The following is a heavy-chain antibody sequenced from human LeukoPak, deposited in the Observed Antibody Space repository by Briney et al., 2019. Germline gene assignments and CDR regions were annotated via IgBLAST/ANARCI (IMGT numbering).Heavy chain of an antibody. Sequence: PSETLSLTCSVWGGSISRYYWSWLRQPAGKGLEWIGRIYTSGSTNYNPSLKSRVTISVDKSKNQFSLKLSSVTAADTAVYYCGRGSRIVAIDYWGQGTLVTVSS. CDR3: GRGSRIVAIDY. J-gene: IGHJ4*02. D-gene: IGHD5-12*01. CDR1: GGSISRYY. CDR2: IYTSGST. V-gene: IGHV4-4*07.